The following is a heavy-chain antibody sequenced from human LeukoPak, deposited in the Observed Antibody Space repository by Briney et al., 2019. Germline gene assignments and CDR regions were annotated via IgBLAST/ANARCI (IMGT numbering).Heavy chain of an antibody. V-gene: IGHV1-2*02. D-gene: IGHD2-2*01. CDR1: GYTFTGYY. Sequence: ASVKVSCKASGYTFTGYYMHWVRQAPGQGLEWMGWINRNSGGTNYAQKFQGRVTMTRDTSISTAYMELSRLRSDDTAVYYCARDGSSDAFDIWGQGTMVTVSS. CDR3: ARDGSSDAFDI. CDR2: INRNSGGT. J-gene: IGHJ3*02.